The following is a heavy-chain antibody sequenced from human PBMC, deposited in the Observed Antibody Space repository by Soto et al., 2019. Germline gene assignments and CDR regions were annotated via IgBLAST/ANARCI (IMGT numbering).Heavy chain of an antibody. Sequence: SETLSLTCTVSGGSISSSSYYWGWIRQPPGKGLEWIGSIYYSGSTYYNPSRKSRVTISVDTSKNQFSLKLSSVTAADTAVYYCARDPNYDFWSGYYFSYYGMDVWGQGTTVTVSS. CDR2: IYYSGST. CDR1: GGSISSSSYY. J-gene: IGHJ6*02. V-gene: IGHV4-39*02. D-gene: IGHD3-3*01. CDR3: ARDPNYDFWSGYYFSYYGMDV.